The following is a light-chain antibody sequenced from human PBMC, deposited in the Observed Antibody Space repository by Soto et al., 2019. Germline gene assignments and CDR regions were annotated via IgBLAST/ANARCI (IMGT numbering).Light chain of an antibody. J-gene: IGKJ1*01. Sequence: DIQLTQSPSFLSASEGDRVTATCRASQGISNYLAWYQQKPGKAPKLLINVASTLQSGVPSRFSGSGSGTEFTLTISSLQTEDSATYYCQQFNSFPRTFGQGTKVEIK. CDR3: QQFNSFPRT. CDR1: QGISNY. CDR2: VAS. V-gene: IGKV1-9*01.